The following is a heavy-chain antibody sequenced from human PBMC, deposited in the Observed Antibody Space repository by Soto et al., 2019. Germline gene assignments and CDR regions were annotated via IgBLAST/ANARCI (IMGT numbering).Heavy chain of an antibody. V-gene: IGHV1-69*01. CDR3: ARGGDIVVVPAALYGGGYYYYGMDV. CDR1: GGTFSSYA. D-gene: IGHD2-2*01. Sequence: QVQLVQSGAEVKKPGSSVKVSCKASGGTFSSYAISWVRQAPGQGLEWMGGIIPIFGTANYAQKFQGRVTITADESTSTGYMELSSLRSEDTAVYYCARGGDIVVVPAALYGGGYYYYGMDVWGQGTTVTVSS. CDR2: IIPIFGTA. J-gene: IGHJ6*02.